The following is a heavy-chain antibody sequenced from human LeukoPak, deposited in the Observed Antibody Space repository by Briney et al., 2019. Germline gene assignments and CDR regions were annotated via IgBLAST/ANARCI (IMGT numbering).Heavy chain of an antibody. D-gene: IGHD6-6*01. CDR2: ISDYNGNT. V-gene: IGHV1-18*01. J-gene: IGHJ4*02. CDR1: GYTFTSYG. CDR3: ARVGSIAARPFDY. Sequence: ASVKVFCNASGYTFTSYGISWVRQAPGQGLEWMGWISDYNGNTNYAQKLQRRVTMTTDTSTSTAYMELRSLRSDDTTVYYCARVGSIAARPFDYWGQGTLVTVSS.